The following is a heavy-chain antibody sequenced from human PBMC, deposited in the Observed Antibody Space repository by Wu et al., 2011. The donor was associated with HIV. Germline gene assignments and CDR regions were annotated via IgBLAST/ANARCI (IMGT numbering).Heavy chain of an antibody. CDR1: GYTFTTSG. CDR2: ISTYSGNT. J-gene: IGHJ6*02. Sequence: QVQLVQSGAEVRKPGASVKVSCKASGYTFTTSGVSWVRQAPGQGLEWMGWISTYSGNTKYAQRLQGRVTMTTDTPANTAYMELRSLRSDDTAVYFXARDESGXXSXYGMDVWGQGTTVTVSS. V-gene: IGHV1-18*01. CDR3: ARDESGXXSXYGMDV. D-gene: IGHD1-26*01.